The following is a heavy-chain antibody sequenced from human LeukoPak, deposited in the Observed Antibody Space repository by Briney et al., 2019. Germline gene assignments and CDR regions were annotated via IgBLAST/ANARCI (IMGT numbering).Heavy chain of an antibody. V-gene: IGHV3-48*01. J-gene: IGHJ6*04. CDR1: GFTFSNYV. Sequence: GGSLRLSCAASGFTFSNYVMNWVRQAPGKGLEWVSYISSSGSTIYYADSVKGRFTISRDKAKNSLYLQMNSLRAEDTAVYYCAELGITMIGGVWGKGTTVTISS. CDR2: ISSSGSTI. CDR3: AELGITMIGGV. D-gene: IGHD3-10*02.